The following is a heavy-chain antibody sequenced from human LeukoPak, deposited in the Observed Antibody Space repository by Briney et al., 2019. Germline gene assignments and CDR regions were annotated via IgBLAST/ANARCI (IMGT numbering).Heavy chain of an antibody. D-gene: IGHD6-19*01. CDR1: GYTFTSYG. V-gene: IGHV1-18*01. Sequence: ASVKVSCKASGYTFTSYGISWVRQAPGQGLEWMGWISAYNGNTNYAQKLQGRVTMTTDTSTSTAYMELRSLRSDDTAVYYCAREGYSSGWYTTRPDAFDIWGQGTMVTVSS. J-gene: IGHJ3*02. CDR3: AREGYSSGWYTTRPDAFDI. CDR2: ISAYNGNT.